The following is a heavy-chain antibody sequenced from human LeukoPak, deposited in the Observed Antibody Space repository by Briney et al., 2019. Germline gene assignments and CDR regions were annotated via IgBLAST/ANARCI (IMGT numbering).Heavy chain of an antibody. CDR2: IYGGGRT. CDR3: AKGITGTGSYSVPDY. D-gene: IGHD1-26*01. CDR1: RFTFDEYG. J-gene: IGHJ4*02. Sequence: GGSLRLSCAASRFTFDEYGMSWVRQTAGKGLEWVSLIYGGGRTYYADSVKGRFTISRDNSKNTLSLQMNSLRAEDTALYYCAKGITGTGSYSVPDYWGQGILVTVSS. V-gene: IGHV3-23*01.